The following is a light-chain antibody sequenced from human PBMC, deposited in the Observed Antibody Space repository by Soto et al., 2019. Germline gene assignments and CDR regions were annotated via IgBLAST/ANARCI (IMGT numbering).Light chain of an antibody. Sequence: QSVLNQPASVSGSPGQSITISCTGTSSDVGGYNYVSWYQQHPGKAPKLVIYDVNNRPSGVSNRFSGSKSGNTASLTISGLQAEDEADYYCSSYTSSSTEVFGTGTKVTVL. CDR1: SSDVGGYNY. J-gene: IGLJ1*01. CDR3: SSYTSSSTEV. V-gene: IGLV2-14*01. CDR2: DVN.